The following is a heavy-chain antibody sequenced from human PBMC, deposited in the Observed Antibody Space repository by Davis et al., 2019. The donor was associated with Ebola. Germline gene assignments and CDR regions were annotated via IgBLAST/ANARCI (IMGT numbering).Heavy chain of an antibody. D-gene: IGHD3-3*01. Sequence: SETLSLTCTVSGGSISSSSYYWGWIRQPPGKGLEWIGEINHSGSTNYNPSLKSRVTISVDTSKNQFSLKLSSVTAADTAVYYCARGRLRFLEWLTRVGGMDVWGKGTTVTVSS. CDR1: GGSISSSSYY. CDR2: INHSGST. V-gene: IGHV4-39*07. J-gene: IGHJ6*04. CDR3: ARGRLRFLEWLTRVGGMDV.